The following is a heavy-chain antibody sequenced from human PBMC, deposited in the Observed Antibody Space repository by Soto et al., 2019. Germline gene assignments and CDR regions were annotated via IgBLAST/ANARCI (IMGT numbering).Heavy chain of an antibody. Sequence: QPGWSLRLSCIASGFSFSNYAMTLVRQAPGKGMEWVSAIRGSGGETFYADSVQGRFTISRDNSRMTLYLQMNSLRAEDTAVYYCAKGDQERQWVFLQNWGTGTLVTVSS. D-gene: IGHD2-8*01. J-gene: IGHJ4*02. V-gene: IGHV3-23*01. CDR2: IRGSGGET. CDR3: AKGDQERQWVFLQN. CDR1: GFSFSNYA.